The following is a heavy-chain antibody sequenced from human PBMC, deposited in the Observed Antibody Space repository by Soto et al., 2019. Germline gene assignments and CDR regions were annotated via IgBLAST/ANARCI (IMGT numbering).Heavy chain of an antibody. CDR3: ARDMGVTGYYHYFDY. J-gene: IGHJ4*02. D-gene: IGHD3-9*01. Sequence: PSETLSLTCSVAGGSISSGGYSWSWIRQPPGKGLEWIGYIYHSGTTYFNPSLKSRVTMSVDKSRNQFSLKLTSLRAEDTAVYYCARDMGVTGYYHYFDYWGQGTLVTVSS. CDR2: IYHSGTT. CDR1: GGSISSGGYS. V-gene: IGHV4-30-2*01.